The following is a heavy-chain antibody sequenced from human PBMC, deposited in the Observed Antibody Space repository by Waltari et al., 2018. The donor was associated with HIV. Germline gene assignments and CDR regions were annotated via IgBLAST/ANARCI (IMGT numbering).Heavy chain of an antibody. CDR1: GESLSNHF. Sequence: QVQLQQWGAGLLRPSETLSRTCAVYGESLSNHFWSWIRQSPGKGLEWIGDIDYGGSTNYNPSLKSLVTISVDTSKNDFSLKVTSVTAADTAVYYCARASVANRYFDYWGQGALVTVSS. J-gene: IGHJ4*02. CDR3: ARASVANRYFDY. V-gene: IGHV4-34*01. CDR2: IDYGGST. D-gene: IGHD5-12*01.